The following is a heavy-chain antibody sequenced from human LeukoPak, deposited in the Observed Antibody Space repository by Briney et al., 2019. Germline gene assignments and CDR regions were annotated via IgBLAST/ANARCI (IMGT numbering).Heavy chain of an antibody. J-gene: IGHJ4*02. CDR2: ISSGGSTI. CDR3: ASRAAAGRCFDY. Sequence: GGSLRLSCAVSGFTFSDYYMSWLRQAPGEGLEWVSHISSGGSTISHADSVKGRFTISRDNAENSLYLQMNSLRAEDTAVYYCASRAAAGRCFDYWGQGTLVTVSS. D-gene: IGHD6-13*01. CDR1: GFTFSDYY. V-gene: IGHV3-11*01.